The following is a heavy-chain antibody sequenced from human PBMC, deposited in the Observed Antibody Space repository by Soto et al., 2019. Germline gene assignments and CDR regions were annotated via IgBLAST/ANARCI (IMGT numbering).Heavy chain of an antibody. V-gene: IGHV3-23*01. D-gene: IGHD1-26*01. CDR3: AKDQWELLH. J-gene: IGHJ4*02. CDR2: ISSDDRT. CDR1: GFTFSTSA. Sequence: GGSLRLSCAASGFTFSTSAMSWVRQAPGKGLEWVSSISSDDRTYYTDSVKGRFTISRDSSKNTLYLQMNSLRAEDTAVYYCAKDQWELLHWGQGTLVTVSS.